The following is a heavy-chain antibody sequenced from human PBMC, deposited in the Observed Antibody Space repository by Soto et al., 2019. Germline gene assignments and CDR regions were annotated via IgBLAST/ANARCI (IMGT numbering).Heavy chain of an antibody. CDR1: GGSVSSGSYY. J-gene: IGHJ4*02. Sequence: QVQLQDSGPGLVKPSETRSLTCTVSGGSVSSGSYYWSWIRQPPGKGLEWIGYIYYSGSTNDNPSLKSRVTISVDTSKNQFSLKLSSVTAADTAVYYCAREAGTGDYWGQGTLVTVSS. V-gene: IGHV4-61*01. CDR2: IYYSGST. CDR3: AREAGTGDY. D-gene: IGHD6-19*01.